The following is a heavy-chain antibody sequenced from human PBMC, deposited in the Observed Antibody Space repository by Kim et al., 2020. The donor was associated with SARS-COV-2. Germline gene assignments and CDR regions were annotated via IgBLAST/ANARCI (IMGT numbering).Heavy chain of an antibody. D-gene: IGHD6-19*01. Sequence: DCVKGRFTTARTNAKNSLYLQMNSLRAEDTALYYCAKDIEVAGTEGYFDYWGQGTLVTVSS. CDR3: AKDIEVAGTEGYFDY. V-gene: IGHV3-9*01. J-gene: IGHJ4*02.